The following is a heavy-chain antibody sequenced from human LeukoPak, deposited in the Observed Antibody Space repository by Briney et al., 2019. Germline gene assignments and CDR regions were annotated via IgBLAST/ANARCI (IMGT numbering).Heavy chain of an antibody. CDR2: IKQDRSEK. V-gene: IGHV3-7*01. J-gene: IGHJ4*02. CDR3: ARDLGELLLAPADY. D-gene: IGHD1-26*01. CDR1: GFTFTNYW. Sequence: GGSLRLACAASGFTFTNYWMSWVRQAPGKGLELVANIKQDRSEKYYVDSVKGRFTISRDNAKNSLYLQMNSLRAEDTAVYYCARDLGELLLAPADYWGQGTLVTVSS.